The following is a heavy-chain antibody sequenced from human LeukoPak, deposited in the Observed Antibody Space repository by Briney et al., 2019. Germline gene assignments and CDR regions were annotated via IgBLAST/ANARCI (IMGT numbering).Heavy chain of an antibody. CDR2: IYHSGST. D-gene: IGHD2/OR15-2a*01. CDR1: GYSISSGYY. CDR3: ARELPNRPHAFDI. Sequence: SETLSLTCTVSGYSISSGYYWGWIRQPPGKGLEWIGSIYHSGSTYYNPSLKSRVTISVDTSKNQFSLKLSSVTAADTAVYYCARELPNRPHAFDIWGQGTMVTVSS. V-gene: IGHV4-38-2*02. J-gene: IGHJ3*02.